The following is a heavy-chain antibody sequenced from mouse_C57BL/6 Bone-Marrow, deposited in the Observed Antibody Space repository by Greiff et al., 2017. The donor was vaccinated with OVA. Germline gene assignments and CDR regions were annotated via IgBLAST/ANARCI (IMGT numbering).Heavy chain of an antibody. CDR1: GYTFTSYG. CDR3: ARDSYYYGSSFHYFDY. Sequence: QVQLQQSGAELARPGASVKLSCKASGYTFTSYGISWVKQRTGQGLEWIGEIYPRSGNTYYNEKFKGKATLTADKSSSTAYMELRSLTSEDSAVYFCARDSYYYGSSFHYFDYWGQGTTLTVSS. V-gene: IGHV1-81*01. CDR2: IYPRSGNT. D-gene: IGHD1-1*01. J-gene: IGHJ2*01.